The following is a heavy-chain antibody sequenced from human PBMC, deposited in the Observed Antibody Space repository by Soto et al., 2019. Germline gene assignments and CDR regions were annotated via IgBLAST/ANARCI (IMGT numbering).Heavy chain of an antibody. D-gene: IGHD3-22*01. CDR1: GGTFSSYA. J-gene: IGHJ4*02. CDR2: IIPIFGTA. V-gene: IGHV1-69*06. CDR3: AANYYDSSGYYYALFDY. Sequence: SVKVSCKASGGTFSSYAISWVRQAPGQGLEWMGGIIPIFGTANYAQKFQGRVTITADKSTSTAYMELSSLRSEDTAVYYCAANYYDSSGYYYALFDYWGQGTLVTASS.